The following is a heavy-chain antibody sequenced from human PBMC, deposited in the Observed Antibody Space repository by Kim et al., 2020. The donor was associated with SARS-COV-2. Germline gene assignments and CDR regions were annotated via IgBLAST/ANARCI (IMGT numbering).Heavy chain of an antibody. D-gene: IGHD3-16*01. Sequence: GGSLRLSCAASGFTFSSYDMHWVRQAPGKGLEWVAVISYDGSNKYYADSVKGRFTISRDNSKNTLYLQMNSLRAEDTAVYYCARGWGGEDYWGQGTLVTV. CDR2: ISYDGSNK. CDR1: GFTFSSYD. J-gene: IGHJ4*02. CDR3: ARGWGGEDY. V-gene: IGHV3-30*04.